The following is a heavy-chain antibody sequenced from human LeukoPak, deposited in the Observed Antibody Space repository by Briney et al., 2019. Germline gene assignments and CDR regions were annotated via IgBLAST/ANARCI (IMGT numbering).Heavy chain of an antibody. Sequence: GGSLRLSCAASGFTFSSYGMHWVRQAPGKGLEWVAVISYDRSNKYYADSVKGRFTISRDNSKNTLYLQMNSLRAEDTAVYYCAKAGRGAFGRYSSSWEFDYWGQGTLVTVSS. J-gene: IGHJ4*02. CDR2: ISYDRSNK. V-gene: IGHV3-30*18. CDR1: GFTFSSYG. D-gene: IGHD6-13*01. CDR3: AKAGRGAFGRYSSSWEFDY.